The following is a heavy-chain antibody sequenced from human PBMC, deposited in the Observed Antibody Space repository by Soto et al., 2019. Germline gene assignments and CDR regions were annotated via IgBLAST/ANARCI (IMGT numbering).Heavy chain of an antibody. J-gene: IGHJ3*02. CDR2: INPSGGST. CDR3: ARDAQDEYGGSAGAFDI. D-gene: IGHD2-15*01. Sequence: ASVKVSCKASGYTFTSYYMHWVRQAPGQGLEWMGIINPSGGSTSYAQKFQGRVTMTRDTSTSTVYMELSSLRSEDTAVYYCARDAQDEYGGSAGAFDIWGQGTMVPVSS. CDR1: GYTFTSYY. V-gene: IGHV1-46*01.